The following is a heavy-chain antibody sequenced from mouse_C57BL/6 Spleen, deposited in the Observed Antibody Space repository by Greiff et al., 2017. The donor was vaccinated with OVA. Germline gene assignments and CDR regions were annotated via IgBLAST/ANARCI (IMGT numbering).Heavy chain of an antibody. J-gene: IGHJ1*03. CDR2: IRNKANGYTT. D-gene: IGHD2-2*01. CDR1: GFTFTDYY. V-gene: IGHV7-3*01. Sequence: EVQLVESGGGLVQPGGSLSLSCAASGFTFTDYYMSWVRQPPGQALEWLGFIRNKANGYTTEYSASVKGRFTISRDNSQSILYLQMNALRAEDSATYYCARYISGYASYWYFDVWGTGTTVTVSS. CDR3: ARYISGYASYWYFDV.